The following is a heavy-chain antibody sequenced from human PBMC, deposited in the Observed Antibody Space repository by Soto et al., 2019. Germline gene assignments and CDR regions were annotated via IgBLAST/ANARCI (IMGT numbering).Heavy chain of an antibody. CDR1: GGTFSSYA. V-gene: IGHV1-69*01. CDR2: IIPIFGTA. J-gene: IGHJ6*02. CDR3: ASPRGSRADYYYGMDV. Sequence: QVQLVQSGAEVKKPGSSVKVSCKASGGTFSSYAISWVRQAPGQGLEWMGGIIPIFGTANYAQKFQGRVTITADESTSTADMELSSLRAEDTAVYYCASPRGSRADYYYGMDVWGQGTTVTVSS. D-gene: IGHD6-25*01.